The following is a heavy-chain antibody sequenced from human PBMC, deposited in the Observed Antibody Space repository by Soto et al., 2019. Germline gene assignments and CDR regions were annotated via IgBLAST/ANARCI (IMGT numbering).Heavy chain of an antibody. Sequence: QVQLVQSGAEVKKPGASVKVSCKASGYTFTSYGISWVRQAPGQVREWMGWISAYNGNTNYAQKLQGRVTMTTDTSTSTAYMELRSLRSDDTTVYYCAGLKSSRTSRDGFDPWGQGTLVTVAS. V-gene: IGHV1-18*01. CDR1: GYTFTSYG. J-gene: IGHJ5*02. D-gene: IGHD2-2*01. CDR3: AGLKSSRTSRDGFDP. CDR2: ISAYNGNT.